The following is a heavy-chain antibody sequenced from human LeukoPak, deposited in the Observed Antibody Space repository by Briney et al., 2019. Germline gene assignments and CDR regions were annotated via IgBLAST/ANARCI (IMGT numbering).Heavy chain of an antibody. V-gene: IGHV3-30*03. J-gene: IGHJ4*02. CDR3: ARGRVAAACTGFGFDY. CDR1: GFTFSSYG. CDR2: ISYDGSNK. Sequence: PGRSLRLSCAASGFTFSSYGMHWVRQAPGKGLEWVSVISYDGSNKYYADSVKGRFTISRDNSKNTLYLQMNSLRAEDTAVYYCARGRVAAACTGFGFDYWGQGTLVTVSS. D-gene: IGHD6-13*01.